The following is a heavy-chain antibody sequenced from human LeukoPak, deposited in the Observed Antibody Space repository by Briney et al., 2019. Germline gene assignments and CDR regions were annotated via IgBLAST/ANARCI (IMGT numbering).Heavy chain of an antibody. CDR3: ARIPDYDILTGPDY. CDR1: GGSFSGYY. J-gene: IGHJ4*02. CDR2: INHSGST. D-gene: IGHD3-9*01. V-gene: IGHV4-34*01. Sequence: SETLSLTCAVYGGSFSGYYWSWNRQPPGKGLEWIGEINHSGSTNYNPSLKGRVTISVDTSKNQFSLKLSSVTAADTAVYYCARIPDYDILTGPDYWGQGTLVTVSS.